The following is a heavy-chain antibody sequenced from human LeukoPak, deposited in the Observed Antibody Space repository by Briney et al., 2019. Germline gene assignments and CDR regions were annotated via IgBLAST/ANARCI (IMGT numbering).Heavy chain of an antibody. Sequence: ASVTVSCTASGYTFTAYYIHWVRQAPGQGLEWMGWIYPYSGDTNYAQNFQGRVTMTRDTSISTAYMELSSLKSADTAVYYCARDRNSGSSLDIWGQGTMLTVSS. CDR2: IYPYSGDT. CDR1: GYTFTAYY. CDR3: ARDRNSGSSLDI. J-gene: IGHJ3*02. V-gene: IGHV1-2*02. D-gene: IGHD6-6*01.